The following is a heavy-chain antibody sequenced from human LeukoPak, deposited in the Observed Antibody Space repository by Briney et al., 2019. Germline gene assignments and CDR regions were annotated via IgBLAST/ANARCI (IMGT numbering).Heavy chain of an antibody. CDR1: GGSIGSGSYY. D-gene: IGHD6-19*01. J-gene: IGHJ6*02. Sequence: PSETLSLTCTVSGGSIGSGSYYWSWIRQPPGKSLEWIGNIYYSGSTNYNPSLKSRITISVDTSKNQFSLKVRSVTAADTAVYYCARSVAVAGIIYYGVDVWGQGTTVTVSS. CDR2: IYYSGST. V-gene: IGHV4-61*01. CDR3: ARSVAVAGIIYYGVDV.